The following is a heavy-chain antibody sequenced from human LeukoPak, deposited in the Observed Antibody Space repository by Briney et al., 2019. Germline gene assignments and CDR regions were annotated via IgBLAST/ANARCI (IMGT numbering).Heavy chain of an antibody. J-gene: IGHJ4*02. CDR2: IDGSGRTT. D-gene: IGHD3-22*01. V-gene: IGHV3-23*01. Sequence: GGSLRLSCAASGFTFSSYGMHWVRQAPGKGLQWVSLIDGSGRTTYYADSVKGHFTISRDNSKNTLYLQMNSLRAEDTAVYYCAKAGEIYYDSSGYYATQYYFEYWGQGTLVTVSS. CDR3: AKAGEIYYDSSGYYATQYYFEY. CDR1: GFTFSSYG.